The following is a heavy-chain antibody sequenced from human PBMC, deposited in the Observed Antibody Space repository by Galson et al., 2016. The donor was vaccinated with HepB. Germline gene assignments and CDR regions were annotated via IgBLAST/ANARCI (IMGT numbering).Heavy chain of an antibody. CDR2: ISGSGGST. Sequence: SLRLSCAASGFTLRSYAMSWVRQAPEKGLEWVSAISGSGGSTYYADSVKGRFTISRDNSKNTLYLQMNSLRAEDTAVYYCAKPGAATYDFDYWVQGTLVTVSS. D-gene: IGHD3-10*01. V-gene: IGHV3-23*01. J-gene: IGHJ4*02. CDR1: GFTLRSYA. CDR3: AKPGAATYDFDY.